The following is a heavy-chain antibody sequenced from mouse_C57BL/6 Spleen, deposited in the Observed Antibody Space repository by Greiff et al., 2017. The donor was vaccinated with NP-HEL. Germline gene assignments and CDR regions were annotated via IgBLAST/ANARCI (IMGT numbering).Heavy chain of an antibody. Sequence: QVQLQQPGAELVRPGSSVKLSCKASGYTFTSYWMHWVKQRPIQGLEWIGNIDPSDSETHYNQKFKDKATLTVDKSSSTAYMQLSSLTSEDSAVYYCARRYDYDLDYWGQGTTLTVSS. D-gene: IGHD2-4*01. J-gene: IGHJ2*01. V-gene: IGHV1-52*01. CDR3: ARRYDYDLDY. CDR1: GYTFTSYW. CDR2: IDPSDSET.